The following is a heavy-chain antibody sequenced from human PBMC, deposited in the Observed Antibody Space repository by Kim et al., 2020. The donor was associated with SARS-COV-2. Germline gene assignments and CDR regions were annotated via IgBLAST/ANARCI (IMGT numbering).Heavy chain of an antibody. J-gene: IGHJ4*02. V-gene: IGHV3-30-3*01. CDR2: IAYDGSNK. Sequence: GGSLSLSCAASVVTFSSCAMHWVRQAPGEGLEWVAVIAYDGSNKSYADSVKGRFTISRDNSKNTLYLQMNSLRAEDTAVYYCGRDARRDGYNILYYFDYWCPGTLVTVSS. CDR3: GRDARRDGYNILYYFDY. CDR1: VVTFSSCA. D-gene: IGHD5-12*01.